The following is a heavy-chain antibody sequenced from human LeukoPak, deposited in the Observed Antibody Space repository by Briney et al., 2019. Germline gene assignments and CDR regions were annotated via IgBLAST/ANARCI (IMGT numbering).Heavy chain of an antibody. Sequence: SETLSLTCTVSGGSISSSSYYWGWIRQPPGKGLEWIGSIYYSGSTYYNPSLKSRVTVSVDTSKNQFSLNLSSVTAADTAVYYCAREVYDTSRYYLYYFDYWGQGTLVTVSS. CDR2: IYYSGST. V-gene: IGHV4-39*07. D-gene: IGHD3-22*01. CDR3: AREVYDTSRYYLYYFDY. CDR1: GGSISSSSYY. J-gene: IGHJ4*02.